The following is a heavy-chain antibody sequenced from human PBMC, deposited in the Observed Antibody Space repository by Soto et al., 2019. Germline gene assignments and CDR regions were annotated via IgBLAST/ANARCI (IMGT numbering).Heavy chain of an antibody. D-gene: IGHD4-17*01. CDR1: GFTFSTYW. V-gene: IGHV3-74*01. CDR2: IRPDGGRT. J-gene: IGHJ1*01. CDR3: VSASYGDHEYFQN. Sequence: EVQLVASGGGLVQPGGSLRLSCAASGFTFSTYWMHWVRQAPGKGLVWVSRIRPDGGRTDYADSVKGRFTISRDNADDTLYLHMSSLRAADTAVYYCVSASYGDHEYFQNWGQGTLVTVSS.